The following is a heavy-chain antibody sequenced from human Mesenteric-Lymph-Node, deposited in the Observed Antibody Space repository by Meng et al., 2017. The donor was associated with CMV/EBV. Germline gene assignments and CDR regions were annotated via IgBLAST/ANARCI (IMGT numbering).Heavy chain of an antibody. D-gene: IGHD3-10*01. Sequence: GGSLRLSCAASGFTFSSSSMNWVRQAPGKGLEWVSSISSSSSYIYYADSVKGRFTISRDNAKNSLYLQMNSLRAEDTAVYYCARPDHRGGIGYWGQGTLVTVSS. V-gene: IGHV3-21*01. CDR2: ISSSSSYI. CDR1: GFTFSSSS. CDR3: ARPDHRGGIGY. J-gene: IGHJ4*02.